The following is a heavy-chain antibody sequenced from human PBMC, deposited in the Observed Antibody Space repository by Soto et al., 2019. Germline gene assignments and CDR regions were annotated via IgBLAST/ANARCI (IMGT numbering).Heavy chain of an antibody. Sequence: SGPTLVNPTQTLTLTCTFSGFSLSTGGMGVSWIREPPGKALEWLAFIYWDGDRRYSPSLMNRLTIAKDTSKTQVVLTMTNMDPVDTATYYCVHSRCGGDCLQSYSSHYYYGMDIWGQGTTVTVSS. V-gene: IGHV2-5*02. CDR3: VHSRCGGDCLQSYSSHYYYGMDI. J-gene: IGHJ6*02. D-gene: IGHD2-21*02. CDR2: IYWDGDR. CDR1: GFSLSTGGMG.